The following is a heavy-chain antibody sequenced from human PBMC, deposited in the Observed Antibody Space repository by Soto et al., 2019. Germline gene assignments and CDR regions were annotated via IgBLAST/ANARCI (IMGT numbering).Heavy chain of an antibody. Sequence: VGSLRLSCAASGFTFSTYAMSWVRQAPGKGLEWVSTISSSGGNTYYTDSVKGRFTISRDNSKNTLYLQMNSLRAEDTAVYYCARDAGLYDILTGYYGSYYGMDVWGQGTTVTVSS. CDR1: GFTFSTYA. CDR2: ISSSGGNT. CDR3: ARDAGLYDILTGYYGSYYGMDV. J-gene: IGHJ6*02. V-gene: IGHV3-23*01. D-gene: IGHD3-9*01.